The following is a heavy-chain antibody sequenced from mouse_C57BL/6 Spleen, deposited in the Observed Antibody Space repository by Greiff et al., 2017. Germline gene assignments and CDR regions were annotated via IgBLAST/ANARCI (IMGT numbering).Heavy chain of an antibody. CDR1: GYTFTSYT. V-gene: IGHV1-4*01. CDR3: ARTTVVASDY. Sequence: VQLQQSGAELARPGASVKMSCKASGYTFTSYTMHWVKQRPGQGLEWIGYINPSSGYTKYNQKFKDKATLTADKSSSTAYMQLSSLTSEDSAVYHCARTTVVASDYWGQGTTLTVSS. CDR2: INPSSGYT. J-gene: IGHJ2*01. D-gene: IGHD1-1*01.